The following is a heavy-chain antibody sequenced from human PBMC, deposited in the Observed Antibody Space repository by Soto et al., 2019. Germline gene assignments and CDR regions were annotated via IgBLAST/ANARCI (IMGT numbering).Heavy chain of an antibody. D-gene: IGHD5-18*01. V-gene: IGHV4-39*01. CDR2: IYYSGST. CDR1: CGSISSSSYY. J-gene: IGHJ6*02. Sequence: SETLSLTCTVSCGSISSSSYYWGWIRQPPGKGLEWIGSIYYSGSTYYNPSLKSRVTISVDTSKNQFSLKLSSVTAADTAVYYCARRVVMDTAMAYYYYYGMDVWGQGTTVTVS. CDR3: ARRVVMDTAMAYYYYYGMDV.